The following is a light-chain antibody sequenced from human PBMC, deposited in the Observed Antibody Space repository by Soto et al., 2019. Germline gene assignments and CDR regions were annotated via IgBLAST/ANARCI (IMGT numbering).Light chain of an antibody. V-gene: IGKV3-11*01. CDR3: QQRSNWPRT. J-gene: IGKJ1*01. CDR2: DVS. CDR1: QNISSY. Sequence: IVLTQSPATLSLSPGNRATLSCRASQNISSYLIWYQRKPGQSPRVLIYDVSNRATGIPTRFSGSGSGTDFTLTISSXEPEDFAVYYCQQRSNWPRTFGQGTKVDIK.